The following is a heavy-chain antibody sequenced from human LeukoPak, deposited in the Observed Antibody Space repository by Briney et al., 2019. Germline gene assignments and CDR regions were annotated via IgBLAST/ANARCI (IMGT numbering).Heavy chain of an antibody. Sequence: GGSLRLSCAASGFTFSSYAMHWVRQAPGKGLEWVAVISYDGSNKYYADSVKGRFTISRDNSKNTLYLQMNSLRAEDTAVYYCAKVYSGSSNWGQGTLVTVSS. CDR2: ISYDGSNK. CDR3: AKVYSGSSN. CDR1: GFTFSSYA. D-gene: IGHD1-26*01. V-gene: IGHV3-30*04. J-gene: IGHJ4*02.